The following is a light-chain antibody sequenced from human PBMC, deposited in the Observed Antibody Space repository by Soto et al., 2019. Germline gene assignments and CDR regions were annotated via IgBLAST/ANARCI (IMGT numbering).Light chain of an antibody. V-gene: IGKV1-5*01. CDR1: QSLSSW. CDR3: QQYNSYSWT. CDR2: DAS. J-gene: IGKJ1*01. Sequence: DIQMTQSPSTLSASVGDSVTITCRASQSLSSWLAWYQQKPGKAPKLLIYDASSLESGVPSRFSGSGSGTKFTLTISSLQPDDFATYYCQQYNSYSWTFGQGTRWIS.